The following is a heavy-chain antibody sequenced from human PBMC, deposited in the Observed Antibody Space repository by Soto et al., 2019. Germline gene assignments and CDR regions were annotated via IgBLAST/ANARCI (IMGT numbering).Heavy chain of an antibody. CDR1: GGSISSGAYY. V-gene: IGHV4-31*03. J-gene: IGHJ4*02. Sequence: TLYLTCTVSGGSISSGAYYWSWIRQHPGKGLEWIGYIYYSGSTYYNPSLKSRVSISVDTSENRLSLTLSSVTAADTAVYYCARDRDSNFHSFDYWGQGTLVTVSS. CDR2: IYYSGST. CDR3: ARDRDSNFHSFDY. D-gene: IGHD4-4*01.